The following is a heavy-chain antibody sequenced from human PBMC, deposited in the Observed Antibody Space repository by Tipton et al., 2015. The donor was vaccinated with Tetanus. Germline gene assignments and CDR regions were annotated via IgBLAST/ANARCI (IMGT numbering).Heavy chain of an antibody. D-gene: IGHD3-9*01. CDR1: GGTFSSYA. J-gene: IGHJ4*02. V-gene: IGHV1-18*01. CDR2: IPPYNGHT. CDR3: GRGVKFYFDGGPCDY. Sequence: QLVQSGPEVKKPGSSVRVSCETSGGTFSSYAISWERQDRGQGLEWMGWIPPYNGHTDLEQRVQGRVTLTTDASLRTVYLELRSLRSDATAVYYCGRGVKFYFDGGPCDYWGPGTLVTVSS.